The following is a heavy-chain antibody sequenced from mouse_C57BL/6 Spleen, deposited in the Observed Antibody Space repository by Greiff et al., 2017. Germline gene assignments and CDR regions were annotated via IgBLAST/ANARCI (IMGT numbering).Heavy chain of an antibody. CDR1: GYSITSGYY. V-gene: IGHV3-6*01. J-gene: IGHJ2*01. CDR3: ARDYYGSSGEDY. CDR2: ISYDGSN. D-gene: IGHD1-1*01. Sequence: EVQRVESGPGLVKPSQSLSLTCSVTGYSITSGYYWNWIRQFPGNKLEWMGYISYDGSNNYNPSLKNRISITRDTSKNQFFLKLNSVTTEDTATYYCARDYYGSSGEDYWGQGTTLTVSS.